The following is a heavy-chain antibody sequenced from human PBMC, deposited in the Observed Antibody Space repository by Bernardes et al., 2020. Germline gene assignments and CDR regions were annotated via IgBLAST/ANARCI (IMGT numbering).Heavy chain of an antibody. CDR1: GGSFSDYY. J-gene: IGHJ4*02. D-gene: IGHD1-26*01. CDR2: INHRGST. CDR3: ARGGGSYNPFDY. Sequence: SEPLSLTCAVYGGSFSDYYWNWIRQSPGKGLEWIGEINHRGSTTYNSSLKSRVTISVDTSKSQLSLKLSSVTAADTAVYYCARGGGSYNPFDYWGQGILVTVSS. V-gene: IGHV4-34*01.